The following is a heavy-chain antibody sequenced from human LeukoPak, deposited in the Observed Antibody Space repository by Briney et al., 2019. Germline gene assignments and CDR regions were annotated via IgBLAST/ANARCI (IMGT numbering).Heavy chain of an antibody. CDR2: IHHNGFI. V-gene: IGHV4-59*08. CDR1: GDSITYYC. Sequence: PSETLSLTCTVFGDSITYYCWNWIRQSPAKGLEWIGYIHHNGFINYNLSLKSRVTISLDRSRNQFSLKMTSVTAADTAVYYCARRGTQRKGWNWLDPWGQGILVTVSS. D-gene: IGHD3-16*01. CDR3: ARRGTQRKGWNWLDP. J-gene: IGHJ5*02.